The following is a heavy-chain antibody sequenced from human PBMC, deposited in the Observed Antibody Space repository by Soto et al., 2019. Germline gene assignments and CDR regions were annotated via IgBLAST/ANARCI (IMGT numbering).Heavy chain of an antibody. CDR1: GFTFSSYE. D-gene: IGHD6-13*01. CDR2: ISSSGSTI. CDR3: AREQQLVRWFDP. Sequence: PGGSLRLSCAASGFTFSSYEMNWVRQAPGKGLEWVSYISSSGSTIYYADSVKGRFTISRDNAKNSLYLQMNSLRAEDTAVYYCAREQQLVRWFDPWGQGTLVTVSS. J-gene: IGHJ5*02. V-gene: IGHV3-48*03.